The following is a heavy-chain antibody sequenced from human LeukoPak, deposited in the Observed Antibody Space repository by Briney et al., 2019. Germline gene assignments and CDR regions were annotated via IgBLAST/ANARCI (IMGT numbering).Heavy chain of an antibody. CDR3: AKFISNQAEY. D-gene: IGHD4-11*01. Sequence: GESLQISCQGSGYKFTNFWIGWVRQMPGKGLEWMGIINPGDSETRYSPSFQGQVTISADKSISTAYLQWSSLKASDTAMYYCAKFISNQAEYWGQGTLVTVSS. CDR1: GYKFTNFW. CDR2: INPGDSET. J-gene: IGHJ4*02. V-gene: IGHV5-51*01.